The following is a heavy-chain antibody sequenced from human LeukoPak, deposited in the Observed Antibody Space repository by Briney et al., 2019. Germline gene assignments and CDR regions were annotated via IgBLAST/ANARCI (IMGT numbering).Heavy chain of an antibody. D-gene: IGHD2-21*01. V-gene: IGHV3-23*01. Sequence: GGSLRLSCAASGFTFSSYSMSWVRQAPGKGLEWVSNIRHGGGNKYYADSVKGRFTISRDNAKNTLYLQMNSLRAEDTAVYYCAKEFYMWCGSTGGFYYYYYMDVWGKGTTVTVSS. CDR3: AKEFYMWCGSTGGFYYYYYMDV. CDR2: IRHGGGNK. J-gene: IGHJ6*03. CDR1: GFTFSSYS.